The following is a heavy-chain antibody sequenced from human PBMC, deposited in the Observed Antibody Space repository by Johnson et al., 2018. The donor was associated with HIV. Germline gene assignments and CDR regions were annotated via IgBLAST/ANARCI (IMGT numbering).Heavy chain of an antibody. CDR3: ARGYGGNYDAFDI. Sequence: QVQLVESGGGVVQPGTSLRLSCAASGFTFSSYGMHWVRQAPGKGLEWVAVISYDGTNKYYADSVKGRFTISRDNSKNTLYLQMNSLRAEDTAVYYCARGYGGNYDAFDIWGQGTMVTVSS. V-gene: IGHV3-30*03. CDR2: ISYDGTNK. CDR1: GFTFSSYG. J-gene: IGHJ3*02. D-gene: IGHD4-23*01.